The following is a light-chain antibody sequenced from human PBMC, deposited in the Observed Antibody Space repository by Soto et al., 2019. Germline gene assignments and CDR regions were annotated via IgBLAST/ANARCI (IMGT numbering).Light chain of an antibody. CDR3: QPYNNWPLT. CDR2: DTS. J-gene: IGKJ4*01. V-gene: IGKV3D-15*01. Sequence: EVVMRQAPATLSVSPGEVATIYCRASQGIGDTLAWYQHKPGQTPRILIYDTSTRATGVPARFIGSRSGPECTLTINSLQSEDVAMYYCQPYNNWPLTLGGGTKVDIK. CDR1: QGIGDT.